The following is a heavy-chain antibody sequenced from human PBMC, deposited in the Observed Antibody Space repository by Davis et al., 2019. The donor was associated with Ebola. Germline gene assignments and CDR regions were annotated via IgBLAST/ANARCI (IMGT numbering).Heavy chain of an antibody. Sequence: PGGSLRLSCKGSGYSFTTHWIAWVRQMPGKGLEWMGIIYPGDSDRRYSPSFEGQVTISADRAINTAYLQWRSLKASDTAMYYCARVLLAYCGGDCPFDLWGQGTLVTVSS. CDR2: IYPGDSDR. CDR1: GYSFTTHW. J-gene: IGHJ4*02. CDR3: ARVLLAYCGGDCPFDL. D-gene: IGHD2-21*01. V-gene: IGHV5-51*01.